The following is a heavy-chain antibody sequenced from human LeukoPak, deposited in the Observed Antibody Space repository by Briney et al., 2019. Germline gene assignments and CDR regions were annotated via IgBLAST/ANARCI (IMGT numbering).Heavy chain of an antibody. J-gene: IGHJ4*02. CDR2: TYYRSKWYN. CDR3: ARDGQGYYDSSGNFDY. V-gene: IGHV6-1*01. Sequence: SQTLSLTCVISGDSVSSLTAAWNWIRQSPSRGLEWLGRTYYRSKWYNDYAVSVKSRITINPDTSKNQFSLQLNSVTPEDTAVYYCARDGQGYYDSSGNFDYWGQGTLVTVSS. D-gene: IGHD3-22*01. CDR1: GDSVSSLTAA.